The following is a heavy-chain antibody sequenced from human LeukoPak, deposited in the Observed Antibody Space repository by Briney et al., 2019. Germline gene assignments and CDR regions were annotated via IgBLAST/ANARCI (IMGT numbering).Heavy chain of an antibody. J-gene: IGHJ4*02. CDR2: VSDSGDYT. CDR3: AKAPISKDCSGGSCYLFDY. CDR1: GFTFNSYA. V-gene: IGHV3-23*01. D-gene: IGHD2-15*01. Sequence: QTGGSLRLSCAASGFTFNSYAMTWVRQAPGKGLEWVSSVSDSGDYTYYADSVKGRFTISRDNSKNTLYLQVNSLRAEDTAVYYCAKAPISKDCSGGSCYLFDYWGQGTLVTVSS.